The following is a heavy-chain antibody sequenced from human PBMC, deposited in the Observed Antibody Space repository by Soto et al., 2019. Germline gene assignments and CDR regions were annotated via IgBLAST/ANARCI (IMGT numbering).Heavy chain of an antibody. J-gene: IGHJ4*02. Sequence: GGSLRLSCAASGFTFSSYATSWVRQAPGKGLEWVSGISGSGSSTYYADSVKGRFTISRDNSKNTLYLQMNSLRAEDTAVYYCAKVWYGSGTYRYFDYWGQGTLVTVSS. CDR2: ISGSGSST. CDR1: GFTFSSYA. CDR3: AKVWYGSGTYRYFDY. V-gene: IGHV3-23*01. D-gene: IGHD3-10*01.